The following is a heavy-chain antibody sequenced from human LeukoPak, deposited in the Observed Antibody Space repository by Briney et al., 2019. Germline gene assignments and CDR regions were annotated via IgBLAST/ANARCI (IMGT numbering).Heavy chain of an antibody. CDR3: SKLNGIAVGQK. D-gene: IGHD6-19*01. V-gene: IGHV4-39*01. Sequence: SETPSLTCTVSGGSISSSSYYWGWIRQPPGKGLEWIGSIYYSGSTYYNPSLKSRVTISVDTSKNQFSLKLSSVTAPDTAGYCWSKLNGIAVGQKGGQGTLVTVSS. CDR1: GGSISSSSYY. J-gene: IGHJ4*02. CDR2: IYYSGST.